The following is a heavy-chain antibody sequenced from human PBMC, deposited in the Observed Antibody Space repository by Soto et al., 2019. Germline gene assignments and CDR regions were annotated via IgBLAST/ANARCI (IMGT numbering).Heavy chain of an antibody. CDR2: ISGSGGST. CDR1: GFTFSSYA. V-gene: IGHV3-23*01. J-gene: IGHJ4*02. CDR3: AASGLEWLLDGPPPSR. D-gene: IGHD3-3*01. Sequence: GGSLRLSCAASGFTFSSYAMSWVRQAPGKGLEWVSAISGSGGSTYYADSVKGRFTISRDNSKNTLYLQMNSLRAEDTAVYYCAASGLEWLLDGPPPSRWGQGTLVTVSS.